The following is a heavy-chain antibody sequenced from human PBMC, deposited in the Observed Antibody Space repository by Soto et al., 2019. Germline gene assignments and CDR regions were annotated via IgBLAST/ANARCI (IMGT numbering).Heavy chain of an antibody. D-gene: IGHD3-10*01. V-gene: IGHV4-34*01. CDR2: INHSGST. Sequence: SETLSLTCAVYGGSFSGYYWSWIRQPPGKGLEWIGEINHSGSTNYNPSLKSRVTISVDTSKNQFSLKLSSVTAADTAVYYCARITMVRGVIRGAHPRSSNRDYYYYMDVWGKGTTVT. J-gene: IGHJ6*03. CDR3: ARITMVRGVIRGAHPRSSNRDYYYYMDV. CDR1: GGSFSGYY.